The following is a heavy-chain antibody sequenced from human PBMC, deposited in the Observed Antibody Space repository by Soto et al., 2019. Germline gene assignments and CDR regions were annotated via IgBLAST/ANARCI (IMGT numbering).Heavy chain of an antibody. CDR1: GASITSHY. D-gene: IGHD3-3*01. CDR3: ATRITVFGLLIPPFDP. V-gene: IGHV4-59*11. J-gene: IGHJ5*02. CDR2: IYYRGST. Sequence: SETLSLTCTVSGASITSHYWSWIWQPPGKGLEWIGHIYYRGSTNYNPSLKSRVTMSADTSKNQFSLKLSSVTAADTAIYYCATRITVFGLLIPPFDPWGQGTQVTVSS.